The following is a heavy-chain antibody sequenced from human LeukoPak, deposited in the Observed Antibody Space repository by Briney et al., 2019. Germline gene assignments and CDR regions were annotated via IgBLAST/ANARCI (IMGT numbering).Heavy chain of an antibody. V-gene: IGHV1-69*04. CDR3: ARGRERRRYCSGGSCPYYYGMDV. CDR1: GGTFSSYA. Sequence: VASVKVSCKASGGTFSSYAISWVRQAPGQGLEWMGRIIPILGIANYAQKFQGRVTITADKSTSTAYMELSSLRSEDTAVYYCARGRERRRYCSGGSCPYYYGMDVWGQGTTVTVSS. D-gene: IGHD2-15*01. J-gene: IGHJ6*02. CDR2: IIPILGIA.